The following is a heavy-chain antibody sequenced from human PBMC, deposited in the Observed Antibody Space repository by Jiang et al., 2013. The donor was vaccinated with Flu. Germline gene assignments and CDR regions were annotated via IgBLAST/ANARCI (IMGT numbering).Heavy chain of an antibody. CDR1: GYTFTSYA. D-gene: IGHD6-13*01. Sequence: GAEVKKPGASVKVSCKASGYTFTSYAMHWVRQAPGQRLEWMGWINAGNGNTKYSQKFQGRVTITRDTSASTAYMELSSLRSEDTAVYYCARVRVPTSYSSSWYEGYWFDPWGQGTLVTVSS. CDR3: ARVRVPTSYSSSWYEGYWFDP. CDR2: INAGNGNT. V-gene: IGHV1-3*01. J-gene: IGHJ5*02.